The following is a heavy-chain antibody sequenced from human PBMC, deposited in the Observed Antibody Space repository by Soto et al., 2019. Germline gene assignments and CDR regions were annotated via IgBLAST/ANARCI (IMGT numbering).Heavy chain of an antibody. J-gene: IGHJ6*02. D-gene: IGHD1-26*01. CDR1: VFTFSSYG. V-gene: IGHV3-30*18. CDR3: AKGLEWEQAYYYYGMEV. Sequence: GGSLRLSCAASVFTFSSYGMNFVRQASGEGLKWVAVISYDGSNKYYADSVKGRFTISRDNSKNTLYLQMNSLRAEDTAVYYWAKGLEWEQAYYYYGMEVWGQGTTVTVSS. CDR2: ISYDGSNK.